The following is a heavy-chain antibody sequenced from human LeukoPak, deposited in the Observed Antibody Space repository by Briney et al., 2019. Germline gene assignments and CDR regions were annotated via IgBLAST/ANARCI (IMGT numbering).Heavy chain of an antibody. V-gene: IGHV3-64D*06. CDR3: GKAASSSAWTHYFDY. J-gene: IGHJ4*02. CDR2: ISGNGGST. D-gene: IGHD6-19*01. CDR1: GFTSTYYA. Sequence: GGSLRLSCSASGFTSTYYAMHWVRQAPGKGLEYVSAISGNGGSTYYADSVKGRFTISRDNSKNTLYLQMSSLRTEDTAVYYCGKAASSSAWTHYFDYWGQGTLVTVSS.